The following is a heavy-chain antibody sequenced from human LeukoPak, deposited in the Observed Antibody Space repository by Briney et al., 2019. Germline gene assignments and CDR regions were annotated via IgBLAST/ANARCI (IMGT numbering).Heavy chain of an antibody. CDR2: INPNSGGT. Sequence: ASVKVSCKASGYTFTGYYMHWVRQAPGQGLEWMGWINPNSGGTNYAQKFQGRVTMTRDTSISTAYMELSRLRSDDTAVYYCARDRHYYGSGSYYNARGWFDPWGQGTLVTVSS. D-gene: IGHD3-10*01. CDR1: GYTFTGYY. CDR3: ARDRHYYGSGSYYNARGWFDP. V-gene: IGHV1-2*02. J-gene: IGHJ5*02.